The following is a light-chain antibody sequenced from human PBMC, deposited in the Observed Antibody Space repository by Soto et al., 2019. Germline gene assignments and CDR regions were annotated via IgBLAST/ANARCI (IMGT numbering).Light chain of an antibody. CDR1: SSDVGGYNY. CDR2: EVS. V-gene: IGLV2-14*01. J-gene: IGLJ1*01. Sequence: QSVLTQPASVSGSPGQSITISCTGTSSDVGGYNYVSWYQHRPGKVPQLMIYEVSNRPSGVSIRFSGSKSGNTASLTISGLQAEDEADHYCSSRTSSSTYYVFGTGTKVTVL. CDR3: SSRTSSSTYYV.